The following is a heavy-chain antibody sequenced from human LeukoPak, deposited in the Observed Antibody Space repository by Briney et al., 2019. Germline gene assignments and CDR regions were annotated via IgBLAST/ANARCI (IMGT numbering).Heavy chain of an antibody. V-gene: IGHV3-7*01. CDR3: VRDAVTAY. CDR1: GFTFSKFW. CDR2: IKEDGSEK. Sequence: GGSLRLSCAVSGFTFSKFWMSWVRQAPGKGLEWVANIKEDGSEKYYVDSVKGRFTISRDNAKNSLFLQMNSLRNEDTAVCYCVRDAVTAYWGQGTLATVSS. D-gene: IGHD1-14*01. J-gene: IGHJ4*02.